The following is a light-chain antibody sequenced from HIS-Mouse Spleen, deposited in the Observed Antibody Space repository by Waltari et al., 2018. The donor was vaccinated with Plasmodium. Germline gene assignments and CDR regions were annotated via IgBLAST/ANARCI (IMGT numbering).Light chain of an antibody. CDR3: YSTDSSGNHRV. J-gene: IGLJ3*02. CDR2: EDS. CDR1: ALPKKY. Sequence: SYELTQPPSVSVSPGQTARITCSGPALPKKYAYWSQQKSGQAPVLVIYEDSKRPSGIPERFSGSSSGTMATLTISGAQVEDEADYYCYSTDSSGNHRVFGGGTKLTVL. V-gene: IGLV3-10*01.